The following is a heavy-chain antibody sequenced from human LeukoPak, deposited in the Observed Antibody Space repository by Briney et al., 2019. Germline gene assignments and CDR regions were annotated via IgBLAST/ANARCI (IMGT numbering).Heavy chain of an antibody. D-gene: IGHD4-17*01. CDR3: ARGPMTTADY. CDR1: GYTFTRYY. Sequence: ASVKVSCKASGYTFTRYYMHWVRQAPGQGLEWMGGINHSGGSTSYAQKFQGRVTMTRDTSTSTVYMELSSLRSEDTAVYYCARGPMTTADYWGQGTLVTVSS. J-gene: IGHJ4*02. CDR2: INHSGGST. V-gene: IGHV1-46*01.